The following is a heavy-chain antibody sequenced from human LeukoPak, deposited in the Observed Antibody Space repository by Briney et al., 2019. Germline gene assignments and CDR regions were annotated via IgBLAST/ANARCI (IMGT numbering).Heavy chain of an antibody. CDR2: IYSGGST. V-gene: IGHV3-66*02. CDR1: GFTVSSNY. J-gene: IGHJ3*02. CDR3: ARSYCSSTSCFAFDI. D-gene: IGHD2-2*01. Sequence: QPGGSLRLSCASSGFTVSSNYMSWVRQAPGKGLEWVSVIYSGGSTYYADSVKGRFTISRDNSKNTLYLQMNSLRAEDTAVYYCARSYCSSTSCFAFDIRGQGTMVTVSS.